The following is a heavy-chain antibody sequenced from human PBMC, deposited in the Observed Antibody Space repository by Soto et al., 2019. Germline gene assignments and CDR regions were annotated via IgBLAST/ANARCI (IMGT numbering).Heavy chain of an antibody. D-gene: IGHD6-19*01. V-gene: IGHV3-30*18. CDR3: AKDYIAVAGKRHGMDV. CDR2: ISYDGSNK. CDR1: GFTFSSYG. J-gene: IGHJ6*02. Sequence: QVQLVESGGGVVQPGRSLRLSCAASGFTFSSYGMHWVRQAPGKGLEWVAVISYDGSNKYYADSVKGRFTISRDNSKNPLYLQMNSLRAEDTAVYYCAKDYIAVAGKRHGMDVWGQGTTVTVSS.